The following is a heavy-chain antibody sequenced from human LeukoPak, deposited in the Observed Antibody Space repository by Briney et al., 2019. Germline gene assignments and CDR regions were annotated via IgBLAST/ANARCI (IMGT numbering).Heavy chain of an antibody. CDR2: IDPKSGGT. D-gene: IGHD2-21*02. J-gene: IGHJ4*02. CDR3: TRGPMGISVTA. CDR1: GYTFTGYY. V-gene: IGHV1-2*02. Sequence: EASVKVSCKASGYTFTGYYIHWVRQAPGQGLEWMGWIDPKSGGTNFARKFQGRVTMTRDTSISTAYMEPSRLRSDDTAVYFCTRGPMGISVTAWGQGTLVTVSS.